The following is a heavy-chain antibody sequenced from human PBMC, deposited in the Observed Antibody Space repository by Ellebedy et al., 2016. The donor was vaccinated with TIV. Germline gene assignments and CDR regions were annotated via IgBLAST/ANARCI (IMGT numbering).Heavy chain of an antibody. CDR3: ARDDYGESGGMDV. J-gene: IGHJ6*02. V-gene: IGHV3-21*04. CDR2: ISSSSTYI. CDR1: GFTFGTYS. D-gene: IGHD4-17*01. Sequence: GESLKISCAASGFTFGTYSMNWVRQAPGKGLEWVSSISSSSTYIYYADSVKGRFTISRDNAKNSLYLQMNSLRAEDTAVYYCARDDYGESGGMDVWGQGTTVTVSS.